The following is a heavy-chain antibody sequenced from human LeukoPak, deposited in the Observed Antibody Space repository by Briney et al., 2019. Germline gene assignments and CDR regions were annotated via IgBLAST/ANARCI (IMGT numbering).Heavy chain of an antibody. D-gene: IGHD3-3*01. CDR3: APDFWSGYSLSFFDY. CDR2: ISSSSSYI. V-gene: IGHV3-21*01. Sequence: GGSLRLSCAASGFSFSDAWMNWVRQAPGKGLEWVSSISSSSSYIYYADSVKGRFTISRDNAKNSLYLQMNSLRAEDTAVYYCAPDFWSGYSLSFFDYWGQGTLVTVSP. CDR1: GFSFSDAW. J-gene: IGHJ4*02.